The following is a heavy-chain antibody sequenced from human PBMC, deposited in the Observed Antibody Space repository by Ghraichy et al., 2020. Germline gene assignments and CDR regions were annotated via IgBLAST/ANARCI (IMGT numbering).Heavy chain of an antibody. D-gene: IGHD4-17*01. V-gene: IGHV3-48*03. CDR3: SKSTPSTVTTSDF. J-gene: IGHJ4*02. Sequence: GGSLRLSCAASGFTFSSYEMNWVRQAPGKGLEWVSYISSSGSTIYYADSVKGRFTISRDNAKNSLYLQMNSLRAEDTALYYCSKSTPSTVTTSDFWGRGTLVTVSS. CDR2: ISSSGSTI. CDR1: GFTFSSYE.